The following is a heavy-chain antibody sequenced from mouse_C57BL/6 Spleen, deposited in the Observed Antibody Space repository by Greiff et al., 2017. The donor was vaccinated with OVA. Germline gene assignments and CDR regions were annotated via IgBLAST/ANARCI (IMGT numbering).Heavy chain of an antibody. Sequence: EVKLMESGGDLVKPGGSLKLSCAASGFTFSSYGMSWVRQTPDKRLEWVATISSGGSYTYYPDSVKGRFTISRDNAKNTLYLQMSSLKSEDTAMYYCAGLRVGYFDYWGQGTTLTFSS. J-gene: IGHJ2*01. CDR1: GFTFSSYG. D-gene: IGHD2-4*01. CDR2: ISSGGSYT. CDR3: AGLRVGYFDY. V-gene: IGHV5-6*01.